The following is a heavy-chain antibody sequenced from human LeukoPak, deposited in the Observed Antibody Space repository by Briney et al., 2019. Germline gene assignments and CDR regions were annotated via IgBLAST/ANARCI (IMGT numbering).Heavy chain of an antibody. CDR3: ASLPVYGGNPHDAFDI. CDR1: GFTFSSYA. J-gene: IGHJ3*02. CDR2: ISYDGSNK. Sequence: PGGSLRLSCAASGFTFSSYAMHWVRQAPGKGLEWVAVISYDGSNKYYADSVKGRFTISRDNSKNTLYLQMNSLRAEDTAVYYCASLPVYGGNPHDAFDIWGQGTMVTVSS. V-gene: IGHV3-30-3*01. D-gene: IGHD4-23*01.